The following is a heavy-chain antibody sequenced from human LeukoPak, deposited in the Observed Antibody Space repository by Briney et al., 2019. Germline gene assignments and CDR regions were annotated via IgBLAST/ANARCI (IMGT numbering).Heavy chain of an antibody. V-gene: IGHV4-59*01. D-gene: IGHD5-12*01. Sequence: PSETLSLTCTVSGGSISSYYGNWIRQPPGQALEWIGYISYSGTTNYNPSLKSRVTISVDTSKKQFSLKLTSATAADTAVYYCARGDDYKSTLFDYWGQGTLVTVSS. CDR2: ISYSGTT. J-gene: IGHJ4*02. CDR3: ARGDDYKSTLFDY. CDR1: GGSISSYY.